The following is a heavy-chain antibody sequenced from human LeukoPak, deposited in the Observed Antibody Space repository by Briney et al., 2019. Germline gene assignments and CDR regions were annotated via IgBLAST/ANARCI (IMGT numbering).Heavy chain of an antibody. CDR3: TKDHYYASGSYSD. J-gene: IGHJ4*02. D-gene: IGHD3-10*01. CDR1: GFTSSNYA. Sequence: GGSLRLSCAASGFTSSNYAMNWVRQAPGEGLEWVSTASASGAGTYYADSVRGRFTISRDNFKNMLYLQMDSLRAEDTAVYYCTKDHYYASGSYSDWGQGTLVTVSS. V-gene: IGHV3-23*01. CDR2: ASASGAGT.